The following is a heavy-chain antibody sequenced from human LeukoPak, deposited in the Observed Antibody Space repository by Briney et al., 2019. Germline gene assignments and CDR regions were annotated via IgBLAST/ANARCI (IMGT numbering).Heavy chain of an antibody. Sequence: GGPRRLSFVGSGFAFGFHAMSWVRQAPGKGPEWVATIGSGADLFYAESVKGRFTISRDDPRNTVWLQMNSLRAEDTALYYCAKDWTPHNRVYDCLDAWGQGTQVTVSS. CDR3: AKDWTPHNRVYDCLDA. V-gene: IGHV3-23*01. D-gene: IGHD3-16*01. CDR2: IGSGADL. J-gene: IGHJ5*02. CDR1: GFAFGFHA.